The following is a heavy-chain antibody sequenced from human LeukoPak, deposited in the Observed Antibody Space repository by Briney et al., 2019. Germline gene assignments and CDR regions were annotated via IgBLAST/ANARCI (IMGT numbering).Heavy chain of an antibody. D-gene: IGHD3-10*01. V-gene: IGHV1-18*01. CDR3: AREKPRLWFGEPSRDAFDI. CDR2: ISALNGNT. CDR1: GYTFSHYG. Sequence: ASVKVSCKASGYTFSHYGIGWVRQAPGQGLEWMGWISALNGNTNYAQKLQGRVTMTTDTSTSTAYMELRSLRSDDTAVYYCAREKPRLWFGEPSRDAFDIWGQGTMVTVSS. J-gene: IGHJ3*02.